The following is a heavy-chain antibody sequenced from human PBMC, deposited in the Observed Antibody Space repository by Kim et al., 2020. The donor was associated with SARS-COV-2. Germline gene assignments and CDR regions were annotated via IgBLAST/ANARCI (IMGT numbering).Heavy chain of an antibody. CDR2: IWHDGSNE. CDR3: AKYSSTSNYYYGMDV. V-gene: IGHV3-33*06. J-gene: IGHJ6*02. CDR1: GFTFSSYG. D-gene: IGHD6-13*01. Sequence: GGSLRLSCTASGFTFSSYGIHWVRQAPGKGLEWVAVIWHDGSNEDYADSVKGRFTISRDNSKNTCYLQMNSPRAEDTAIYYCAKYSSTSNYYYGMDVWGQGTTVTVSS.